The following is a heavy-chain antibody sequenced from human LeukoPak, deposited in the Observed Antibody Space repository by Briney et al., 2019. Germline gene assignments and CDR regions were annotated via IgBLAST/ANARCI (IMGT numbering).Heavy chain of an antibody. D-gene: IGHD3-9*01. CDR3: AVDDRDF. J-gene: IGHJ4*02. CDR1: AASVGDYY. Sequence: SETLSLTCTVSAASVGDYYWRWLRQAAGKGLEGLGRAYTSGNNIYNPPLQSRATISVEVSKNQFSLRLSLMTAAAPGLYYCAVDDRDFWGQGTLVTVSS. V-gene: IGHV4-4*07. CDR2: AYTSGNN.